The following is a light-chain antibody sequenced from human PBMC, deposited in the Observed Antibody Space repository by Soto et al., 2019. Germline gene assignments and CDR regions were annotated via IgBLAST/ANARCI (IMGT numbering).Light chain of an antibody. CDR1: SSDVGGYNY. CDR2: DVS. CDR3: SSYTSSSTLYV. V-gene: IGLV2-14*01. J-gene: IGLJ1*01. Sequence: QSALTQPASVSGSPGQSITISCTGTSSDVGGYNYVSWYQQHPGKAPKLMIYDVSNRPSGVSNRFSDSKYGNTASLTISGLQAEDEADYYCSSYTSSSTLYVFGPGTKLTVL.